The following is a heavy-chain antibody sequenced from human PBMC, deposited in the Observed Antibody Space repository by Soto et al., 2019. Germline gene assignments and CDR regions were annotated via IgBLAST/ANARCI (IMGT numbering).Heavy chain of an antibody. CDR3: ARDRIVGAIRYYFDY. CDR1: GYTFTSYA. J-gene: IGHJ4*02. Sequence: EASVKVSCKASGYTFTSYAMHWVRQAPGQRLEWMGWINAGNGNAKYSQKFQGRVTITRDTSASTAYMELSSLRSEDTAVYYCARDRIVGAIRYYFDYWGQGTLVTVSS. V-gene: IGHV1-3*01. D-gene: IGHD1-26*01. CDR2: INAGNGNA.